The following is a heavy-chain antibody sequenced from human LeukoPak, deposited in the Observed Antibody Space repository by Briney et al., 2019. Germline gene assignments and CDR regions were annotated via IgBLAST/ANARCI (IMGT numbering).Heavy chain of an antibody. CDR1: GFTFSSYG. D-gene: IGHD3-10*01. Sequence: PGRSLRLSCAASGFTFSSYGMPSVRQAPGKGLEWEAVIWYDGSNKYYADSVKGRFTISRDNSKNTLYLQMNSLRAEDTAVYYCAKDSEADGWFDPWGQGTLVTVSS. J-gene: IGHJ5*02. V-gene: IGHV3-33*06. CDR3: AKDSEADGWFDP. CDR2: IWYDGSNK.